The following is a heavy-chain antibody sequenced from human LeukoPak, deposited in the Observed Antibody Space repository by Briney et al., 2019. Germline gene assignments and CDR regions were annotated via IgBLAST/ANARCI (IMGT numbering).Heavy chain of an antibody. D-gene: IGHD5-18*01. CDR2: ISSSGNTI. CDR3: SRTPPGNSYGFDY. V-gene: IGHV3-48*03. J-gene: IGHJ4*02. CDR1: GFTFSSYE. Sequence: PGRSLRLSCAASGFTFSSYEMNWVRQAPGKGLEWVSYISSSGNTIFYADSVRGRFTISRDNAKTSVYLQMNSLRAEDTAVYYCSRTPPGNSYGFDYWGQGILVTVSS.